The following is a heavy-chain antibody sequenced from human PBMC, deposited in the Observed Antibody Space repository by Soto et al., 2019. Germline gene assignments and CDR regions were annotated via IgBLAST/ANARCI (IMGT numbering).Heavy chain of an antibody. CDR3: ARRVIGSSRAFDI. D-gene: IGHD3-10*01. J-gene: IGHJ3*02. CDR2: ISDGGDLT. V-gene: IGHV3-23*01. Sequence: GGSLRLSCAASGFAFTGHPMSWVRQAPEKGLEWVAGISDGGDLTYNADSVKGRFTISRDSSRNTLYLQMNSLRAEDTAVYYCARRVIGSSRAFDIWGQGTMVTVSS. CDR1: GFAFTGHP.